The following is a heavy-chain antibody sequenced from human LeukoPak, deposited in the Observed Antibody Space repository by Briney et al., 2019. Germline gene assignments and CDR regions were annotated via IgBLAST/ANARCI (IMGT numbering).Heavy chain of an antibody. CDR2: ISSSSSYI. Sequence: GGSLRLSCAASGFTFSSYSMNWVRQAPGKGLEWVSSISSSSSYIYYADSVKGRFTISRDNAKNSLYLQMNSLRAEDTAVYYCAKALYYYDGSGYYFYYFDYWGQGTLVTVSS. CDR3: AKALYYYDGSGYYFYYFDY. CDR1: GFTFSSYS. J-gene: IGHJ4*02. D-gene: IGHD3-22*01. V-gene: IGHV3-21*01.